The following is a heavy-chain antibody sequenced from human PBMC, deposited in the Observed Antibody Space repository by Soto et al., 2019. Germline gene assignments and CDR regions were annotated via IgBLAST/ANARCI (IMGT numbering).Heavy chain of an antibody. J-gene: IGHJ5*02. D-gene: IGHD6-13*01. Sequence: EVQLVESGGGLVQPGRSLRLSCAASGFTFGDYAMHWVRQAPGKGLEWVSGISWNSGSIGYADSVKGRFTISRDNAKNSLYLQMNSLRAEDTALYYCAKDRNSSSWYNWFDPWGQGTLVTVSS. V-gene: IGHV3-9*01. CDR3: AKDRNSSSWYNWFDP. CDR2: ISWNSGSI. CDR1: GFTFGDYA.